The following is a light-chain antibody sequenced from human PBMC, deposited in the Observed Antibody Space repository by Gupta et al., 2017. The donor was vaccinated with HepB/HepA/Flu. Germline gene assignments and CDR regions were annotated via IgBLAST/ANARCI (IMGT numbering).Light chain of an antibody. CDR3: QQEDSTPWT. CDR1: QSVSSSC. J-gene: IGKJ1*01. V-gene: IGKV3-20*01. CDR2: GAA. Sequence: ENVFTQSPGPLSLSPGERATLSCRASQSVSSSCLAGYQQKPGQAPRLLIYGAASRAAGIPDTFSGGGAGTEFTLTISSLEPEDFAVDYCQQEDSTPWTFGRGTKVEIK.